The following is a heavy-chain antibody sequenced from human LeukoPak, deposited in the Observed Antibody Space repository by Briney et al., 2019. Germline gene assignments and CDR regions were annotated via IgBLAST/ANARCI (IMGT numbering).Heavy chain of an antibody. CDR3: AREGPPDYYYYMDV. J-gene: IGHJ6*03. CDR2: INHSGST. CDR1: GGSFSGYY. Sequence: SETLSLTCAVYGGSFSGYYWSWIRQPPGKGLEWIGEINHSGSTNYNPSRKSRVTISVDTSKNQFSLKLSSVTAADTAVYYCAREGPPDYYYYMDVWGKGTTVTISS. V-gene: IGHV4-34*01.